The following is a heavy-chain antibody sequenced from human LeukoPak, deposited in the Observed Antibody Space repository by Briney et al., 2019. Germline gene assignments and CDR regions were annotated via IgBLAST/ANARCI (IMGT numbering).Heavy chain of an antibody. CDR2: IYHSGNT. V-gene: IGHV4-38-2*02. J-gene: IGHJ4*02. D-gene: IGHD3-9*01. CDR1: GYSISSGYY. CDR3: ARVYFDTYGYFDY. Sequence: SETLSLTCTVSGYSISSGYYWAWIRQPPGKGLQWIGNIYHSGNTYYNPSLKSRVSISVDTSKNQFSLKLSSVTAADTAVYYCARVYFDTYGYFDYWGQGTLVTVSS.